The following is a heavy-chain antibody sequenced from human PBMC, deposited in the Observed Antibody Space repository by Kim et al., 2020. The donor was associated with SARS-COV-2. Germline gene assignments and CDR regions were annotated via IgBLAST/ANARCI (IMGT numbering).Heavy chain of an antibody. V-gene: IGHV4-59*08. J-gene: IGHJ4*02. Sequence: KGRVTISVDTSKNQFSLKLSSVTAADTAVYYCARRALGYCSGGRCYSGLDYWGQGTLVTVSS. D-gene: IGHD2-15*01. CDR3: ARRALGYCSGGRCYSGLDY.